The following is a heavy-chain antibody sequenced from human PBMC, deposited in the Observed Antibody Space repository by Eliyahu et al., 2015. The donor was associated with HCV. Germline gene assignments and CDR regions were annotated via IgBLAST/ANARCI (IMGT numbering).Heavy chain of an antibody. V-gene: IGHV1-2*02. CDR3: ARVPGEYSSGWFNY. Sequence: QVQLVQSGAEVKKPGASVKVXCXAXGYTFTGYXXHWVRQAPGQGLEWMGWINPNSGGTNYAQKFQGRVTMTRDTSISTAYMELSRLRSDDTAVYYCARVPGEYSSGWFNYWGQGTLVTVSS. J-gene: IGHJ4*02. CDR1: GYTFTGYX. CDR2: INPNSGGT. D-gene: IGHD6-19*01.